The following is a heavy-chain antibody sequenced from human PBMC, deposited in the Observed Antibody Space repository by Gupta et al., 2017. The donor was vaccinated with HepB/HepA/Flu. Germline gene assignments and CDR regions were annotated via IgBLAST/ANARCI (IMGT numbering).Heavy chain of an antibody. D-gene: IGHD3-3*01. CDR3: AKGGYYDVWSGYYDYYFDY. J-gene: IGHJ4*02. CDR2: ISGSGGST. CDR1: GFTFSSYA. V-gene: IGHV3-23*01. Sequence: EVQLLESGGGLVQPGGSLRLSCAASGFTFSSYAMSWVRQAPGKGLEWVSAISGSGGSTYYADSVKGRFTISRDNSKNTLYLQMNSLRAEDTAVYYCAKGGYYDVWSGYYDYYFDYWGQGTLVTVSS.